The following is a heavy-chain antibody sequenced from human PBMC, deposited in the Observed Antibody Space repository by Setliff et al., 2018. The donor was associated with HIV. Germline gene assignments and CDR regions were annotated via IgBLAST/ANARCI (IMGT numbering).Heavy chain of an antibody. V-gene: IGHV3-21*01. CDR1: GFTFSSYS. CDR3: ARVRDYYDSGAQAFDI. Sequence: GGSLRLSCEASGFTFSSYSINWVRQAPGKGLEWVSSIISSSTNIYYADSVKGRFTISRDTAKNSLYLQMNSLRAEDTAVYYCARVRDYYDSGAQAFDICGQGTMVTVSS. J-gene: IGHJ3*02. CDR2: IISSSTNI. D-gene: IGHD3-22*01.